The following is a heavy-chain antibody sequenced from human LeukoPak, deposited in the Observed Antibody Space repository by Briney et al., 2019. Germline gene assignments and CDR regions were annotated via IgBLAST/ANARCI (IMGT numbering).Heavy chain of an antibody. CDR1: GGSISSGDYY. D-gene: IGHD6-19*01. CDR2: IYYSGST. V-gene: IGHV4-30-4*01. J-gene: IGHJ4*02. Sequence: PSQTLSLTCTVSGGSISSGDYYWSWIRQPPGKGLEWIGYIYYSGSTYYNPSLKSRVSMSVDTSKNQFSLKLSSVTAADTAVYYCARETSLAGFASGLGFNYWGQGILVSVSS. CDR3: ARETSLAGFASGLGFNY.